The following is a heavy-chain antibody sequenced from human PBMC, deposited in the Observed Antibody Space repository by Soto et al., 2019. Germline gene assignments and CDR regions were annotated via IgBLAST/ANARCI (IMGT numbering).Heavy chain of an antibody. CDR2: IYYSGST. CDR3: ARGAAIWGSYRFDAFDI. J-gene: IGHJ3*02. CDR1: GGSISSGGYY. V-gene: IGHV4-31*03. D-gene: IGHD3-16*02. Sequence: SETLSLTCTVSGGSISSGGYYWSWIRQHPGKGLEWIGYIYYSGSTYYNTSLKSRVTISVDTSKNQFSLKLSSVTAADTAVYYCARGAAIWGSYRFDAFDIWGQGTMVTVAS.